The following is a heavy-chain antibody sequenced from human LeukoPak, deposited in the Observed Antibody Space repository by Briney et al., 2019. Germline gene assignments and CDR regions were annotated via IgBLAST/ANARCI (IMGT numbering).Heavy chain of an antibody. V-gene: IGHV4-61*05. CDR3: APHNSSSWYYFDF. J-gene: IGHJ4*01. CDR1: GGSISSSSYY. Sequence: PSETLSLTCTVSGGSISSSSYYWSWIRQPPGKGLEWMGYIYYSGSTNYTPSPKSRVTISVATSTNQFSLNLSSVTAADTAVYYCAPHNSSSWYYFDFWGQGTLVTVSS. CDR2: IYYSGST. D-gene: IGHD6-13*01.